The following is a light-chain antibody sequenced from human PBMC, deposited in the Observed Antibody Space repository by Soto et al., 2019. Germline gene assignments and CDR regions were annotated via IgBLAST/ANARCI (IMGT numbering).Light chain of an antibody. V-gene: IGKV3D-20*01. CDR2: GGS. J-gene: IGKJ1*01. CDR3: QQYCSSPPWT. Sequence: EIVMTQSPATLSVSPGERATLSCRASQSVSSSYLAWYQQKGVLVTTILLFGGSSRATGSTDRISSRGSRREFSLTIISLEHAEHGVYYCQQYCSSPPWTFGQGTKVDIK. CDR1: QSVSSSY.